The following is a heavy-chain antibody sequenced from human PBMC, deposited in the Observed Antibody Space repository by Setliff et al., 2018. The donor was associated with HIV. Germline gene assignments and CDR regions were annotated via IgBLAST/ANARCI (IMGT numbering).Heavy chain of an antibody. CDR1: GYTFTNHW. D-gene: IGHD1-7*01. Sequence: ESLKISCVASGYTFTNHWIAWVRQTPGKGLEVMGIIYPIDSDTRYKSSFEGQVTISADKSKSAVYLQWSSLKASDTAVYFCARLARTTYFDYWGQGAQVTVSS. V-gene: IGHV5-51*01. CDR2: IYPIDSDT. J-gene: IGHJ4*02. CDR3: ARLARTTYFDY.